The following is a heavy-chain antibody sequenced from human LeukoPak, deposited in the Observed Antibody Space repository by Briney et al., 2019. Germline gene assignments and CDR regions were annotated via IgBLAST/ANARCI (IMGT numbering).Heavy chain of an antibody. D-gene: IGHD1-26*01. CDR3: ARDPGSCWGGYYFDY. J-gene: IGHJ4*02. Sequence: SETLSLTCTVSGGSISSYYWSWIRQPPGKGLEWIGYIYYSGSTNYNPSLKSRVTISVDTSKNQFSLKLSSVTAADTAVYYCARDPGSCWGGYYFDYWGQGTLVTVSS. V-gene: IGHV4-59*01. CDR1: GGSISSYY. CDR2: IYYSGST.